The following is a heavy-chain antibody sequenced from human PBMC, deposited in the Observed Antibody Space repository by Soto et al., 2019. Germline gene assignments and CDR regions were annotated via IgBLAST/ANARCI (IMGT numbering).Heavy chain of an antibody. CDR3: ARGPPLGY. CDR2: IYYSGNT. CDR1: GGSISSYY. J-gene: IGHJ4*02. Sequence: SETLSLTCTVSGGSISSYYWSWIRQPPGKGLEWIGCIYYSGNTYYNPSLKSRVTISVDTSKNQFSLKLSSVTAADTAVYYCARGPPLGYWGQGTLVTVSS. V-gene: IGHV4-59*12.